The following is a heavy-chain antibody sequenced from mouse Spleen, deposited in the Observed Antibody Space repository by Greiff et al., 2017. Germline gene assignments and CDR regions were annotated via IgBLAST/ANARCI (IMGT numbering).Heavy chain of an antibody. Sequence: EVQLQQSGAELVRPGASVKLSCTASGFNIKDYYMHWVKQRPEQGLEWIGRIDPEDGDTEYAPKFQGKATMTADTSSNTAYLQLSSLTSEDTAVYYCIDGYYEGNAMDYWGQGTSVTVSS. CDR1: GFNIKDYY. J-gene: IGHJ4*01. V-gene: IGHV14-1*01. CDR3: IDGYYEGNAMDY. D-gene: IGHD2-3*01. CDR2: IDPEDGDT.